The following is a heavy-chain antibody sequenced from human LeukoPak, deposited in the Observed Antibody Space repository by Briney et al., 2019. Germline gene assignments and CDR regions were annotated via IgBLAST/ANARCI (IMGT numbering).Heavy chain of an antibody. CDR2: VYSSGST. CDR1: GGSISSYY. D-gene: IGHD4-17*01. CDR3: ARGGHYDATHFDYYHVMDV. Sequence: SETLSLTCTVSGGSISSYYWSWIRQPAGKGLEWIGRVYSSGSTNYISFLKSRVTISIDTSKSQFSLELTSVTAADTAVYYCARGGHYDATHFDYYHVMDVWGKGTTVSVSS. J-gene: IGHJ6*04. V-gene: IGHV4-4*07.